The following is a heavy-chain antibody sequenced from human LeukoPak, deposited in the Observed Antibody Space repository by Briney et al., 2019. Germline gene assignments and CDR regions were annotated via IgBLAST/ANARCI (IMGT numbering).Heavy chain of an antibody. Sequence: PSETLSLTCAVSGYSISSGYYWGWIRQPPGKGLEWIGSVYRSGTTYYNPSPKSRVTISMDTSTNQFSLKLSSVTAADTAVYYCARMSGNAFDIWGQGTMVTVSS. CDR2: VYRSGTT. CDR3: ARMSGNAFDI. V-gene: IGHV4-38-2*01. D-gene: IGHD6-25*01. CDR1: GYSISSGYY. J-gene: IGHJ3*02.